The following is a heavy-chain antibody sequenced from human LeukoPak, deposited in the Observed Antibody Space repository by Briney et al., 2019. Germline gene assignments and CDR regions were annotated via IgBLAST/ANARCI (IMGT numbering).Heavy chain of an antibody. CDR2: IYTSGST. V-gene: IGHV4-61*02. J-gene: IGHJ6*03. Sequence: PSQTLSLTCTVSGGSISSGSYYWSWIRQPAGKGLEWIGRIYTSGSTNYNPSLKSRVTMSVDTSKNQFSLKLSSVTAADTAVYYCAREKGGYYYGSGSQTYYYYMDVWGKGTTVTISS. CDR3: AREKGGYYYGSGSQTYYYYMDV. CDR1: GGSISSGSYY. D-gene: IGHD3-10*01.